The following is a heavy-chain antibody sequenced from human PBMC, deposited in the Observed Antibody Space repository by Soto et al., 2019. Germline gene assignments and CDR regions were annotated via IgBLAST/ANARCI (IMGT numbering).Heavy chain of an antibody. Sequence: GGSLRLSCAASGFTFSSYGMHWVRQAPGKGLEWVAVIWYDGSNKYYADSVKGRFTISRDNSKNTLYLQMNSLRAEDMAVYYCARWGYSSSWYSAFDIWGQGTMVTVSS. V-gene: IGHV3-33*01. D-gene: IGHD6-13*01. CDR2: IWYDGSNK. CDR3: ARWGYSSSWYSAFDI. J-gene: IGHJ3*02. CDR1: GFTFSSYG.